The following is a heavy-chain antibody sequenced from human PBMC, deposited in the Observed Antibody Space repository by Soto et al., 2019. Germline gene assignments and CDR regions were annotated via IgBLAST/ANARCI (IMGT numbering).Heavy chain of an antibody. J-gene: IGHJ4*02. Sequence: SETLSLTGTVSGGSISSGDYYWSWIRQPPGKGLEWIGYIYYSGRTYYNPSLKSRATISVDTSKNQFSLRVSSVTAADTAVYYCARVHSGAYYCGQGTLLTVCS. CDR2: IYYSGRT. CDR3: ARVHSGAYY. V-gene: IGHV4-30-4*01. CDR1: GGSISSGDYY. D-gene: IGHD6-19*01.